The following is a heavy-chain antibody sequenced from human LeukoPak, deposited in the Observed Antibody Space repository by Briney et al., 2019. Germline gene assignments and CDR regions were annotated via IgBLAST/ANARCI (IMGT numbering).Heavy chain of an antibody. V-gene: IGHV3-7*01. CDR3: VRSRYSNFRKYFDY. CDR2: IKQDGSEK. Sequence: GGSLRLSCAASGFTFSSYWMSWVRQAPGKGLEWVANIKQDGSEKYYVDSVKGRFTISRDNAKNSLYLQMNSLRAEDTAVYYCVRSRYSNFRKYFDYWGQGTLVTVSS. J-gene: IGHJ4*02. CDR1: GFTFSSYW. D-gene: IGHD4-11*01.